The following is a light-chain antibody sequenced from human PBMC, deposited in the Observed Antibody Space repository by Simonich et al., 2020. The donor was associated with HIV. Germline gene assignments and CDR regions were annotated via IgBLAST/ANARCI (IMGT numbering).Light chain of an antibody. Sequence: DIVMTQSPDSLAVSLGERATINCKSSQSVLHSSNNKNYLVWYQQKPGQPPKLLIYWASTRESGVPDRFSGSGSGTDFTLPISSLQAEDVAVYYCQQYYSTPRTFGQGTKVEIK. CDR1: QSVLHSSNNKNY. J-gene: IGKJ1*01. V-gene: IGKV4-1*01. CDR2: WAS. CDR3: QQYYSTPRT.